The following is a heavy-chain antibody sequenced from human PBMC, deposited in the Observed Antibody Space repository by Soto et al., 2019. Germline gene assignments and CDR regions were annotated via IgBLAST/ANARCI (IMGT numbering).Heavy chain of an antibody. V-gene: IGHV3-30*04. CDR1: GFTFSTYP. CDR2: ISHDGTNK. Sequence: PGGSLRLSCAASGFTFSTYPMHWVRQAPGKGLEWVALISHDGTNKYYADSVKGRFTISRGNSQNTLYLQMNSLRVEDTAVYYCARWNVQYDRYGYFWGLGTLVTVSS. CDR3: ARWNVQYDRYGYF. D-gene: IGHD5-18*01. J-gene: IGHJ4*02.